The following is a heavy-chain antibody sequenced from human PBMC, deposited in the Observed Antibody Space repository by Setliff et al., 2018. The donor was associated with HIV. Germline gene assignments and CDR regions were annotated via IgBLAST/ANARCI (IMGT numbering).Heavy chain of an antibody. CDR2: IWYDGSNK. D-gene: IGHD5-12*01. CDR3: ARGGIVATEPEY. CDR1: GFTFSSYE. V-gene: IGHV3-33*08. Sequence: PGGSLRLSCAASGFTFSSYEMNWVRQAPGKGLEWVAVIWYDGSNKYYADSVKGRFTISRDNSKNTLYLQMNSLRPEDTAVYYCARGGIVATEPEYWGQGTLVTVSS. J-gene: IGHJ4*02.